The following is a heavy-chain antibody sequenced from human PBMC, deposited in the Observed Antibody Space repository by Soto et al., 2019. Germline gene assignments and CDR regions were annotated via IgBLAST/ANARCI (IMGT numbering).Heavy chain of an antibody. J-gene: IGHJ4*02. CDR1: GLTFSSYS. CDR3: ASPGDSDFDY. D-gene: IGHD5-18*01. Sequence: EVQLVESGGGLVKPGGSLRLSCAASGLTFSSYSMNWVRQAPGKGLEWVSSISSSSYIDYADSVKGRLTISRDNAKNSLYLQMNSMRAADTAVYYCASPGDSDFDYWGQGTLVTVSS. V-gene: IGHV3-21*01. CDR2: ISSSSYI.